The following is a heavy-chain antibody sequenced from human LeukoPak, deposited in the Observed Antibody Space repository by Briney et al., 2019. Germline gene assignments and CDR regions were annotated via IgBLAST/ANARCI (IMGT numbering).Heavy chain of an antibody. V-gene: IGHV1-69*13. D-gene: IGHD2-2*01. CDR2: IIPIFGTA. J-gene: IGHJ3*02. CDR1: GGTFSSYA. CDR3: ARDIVVVPAALAFDI. Sequence: SVKVSCKASGGTFSSYAISWVRQAPGQGLERMGGIIPIFGTANYAQKFQGRVTITADESTSTAYMELSSLRSEDTAVYYCARDIVVVPAALAFDIWGQGTMVTVSS.